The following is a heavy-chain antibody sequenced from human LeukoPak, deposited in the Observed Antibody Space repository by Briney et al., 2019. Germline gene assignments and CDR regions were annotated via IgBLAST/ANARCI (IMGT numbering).Heavy chain of an antibody. CDR2: IKSKTDDGST. Sequence: PGGSLRLSCAASGFTFSNAWMSWVRQAPGKGLEWVGRIKSKTDDGSTEYAAPVKGRFTISRYDSKNTLYLQMNSLKTEDTAVYYCTTVRYYYDSSGYSVNWFDPWGQGTLVTVSS. V-gene: IGHV3-15*01. CDR3: TTVRYYYDSSGYSVNWFDP. D-gene: IGHD3-22*01. J-gene: IGHJ5*02. CDR1: GFTFSNAW.